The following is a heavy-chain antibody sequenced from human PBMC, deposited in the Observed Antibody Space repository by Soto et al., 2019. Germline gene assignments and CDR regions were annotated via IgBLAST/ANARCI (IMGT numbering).Heavy chain of an antibody. Sequence: PGESRKISCKGSGFTFTSYWIAWVRQMPGKGLEWMGIIYPGDSDSSYSPSFQGQVTISADKSINTAYLHWSSLKASDTAIYYCAKHEGYCSTTTCSNFDHWGQGTLVTVSS. CDR3: AKHEGYCSTTTCSNFDH. CDR1: GFTFTSYW. CDR2: IYPGDSDS. J-gene: IGHJ4*02. D-gene: IGHD2-2*01. V-gene: IGHV5-51*01.